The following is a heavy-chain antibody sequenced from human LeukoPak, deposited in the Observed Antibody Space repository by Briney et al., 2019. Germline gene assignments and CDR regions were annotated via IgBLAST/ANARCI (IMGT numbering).Heavy chain of an antibody. CDR2: ISSSSSII. CDR3: ARDPDDFWSGYYTMGGFDY. D-gene: IGHD3-3*01. J-gene: IGHJ4*02. CDR1: GFTFSSYS. V-gene: IGHV3-48*01. Sequence: GGSLRLSFAASGFTFSSYSMNWVRQAPGKGLEWVSYISSSSSIIYYADSVKGRFTISRDNVKNSLYLQMNSLRAEDTAVYYCARDPDDFWSGYYTMGGFDYWGQGTLVTVSS.